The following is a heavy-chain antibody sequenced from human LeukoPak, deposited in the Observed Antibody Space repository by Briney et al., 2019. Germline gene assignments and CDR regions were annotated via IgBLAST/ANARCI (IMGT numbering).Heavy chain of an antibody. V-gene: IGHV4-59*01. D-gene: IGHD1-26*01. Sequence: PSETLSLTCTVSGAAISTYFWSWIRQPPGKGLEWIGYSYSGGNANYNPSLKSRVTISIDTSENQFSLRLTSVTAADTAIYFCAHSKRGGGYYINAFAVWGQGALVTISS. CDR2: SYSGGNA. CDR3: AHSKRGGGYYINAFAV. J-gene: IGHJ3*01. CDR1: GAAISTYF.